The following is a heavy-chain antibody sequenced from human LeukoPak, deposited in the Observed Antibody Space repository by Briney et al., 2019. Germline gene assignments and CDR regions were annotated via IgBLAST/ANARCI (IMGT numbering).Heavy chain of an antibody. V-gene: IGHV4-59*01. D-gene: IGHD1-7*01. Sequence: PSETLSLTCTVSGGSISSYYWSWIRQPPGKGLEWIGYIYYSGSTNYNPSLKSRDTISVDTSKNQFSLKLSSVTAADTAVYYCARDPDITGTLYFDYWGQGTLVTVSS. CDR3: ARDPDITGTLYFDY. CDR2: IYYSGST. J-gene: IGHJ4*02. CDR1: GGSISSYY.